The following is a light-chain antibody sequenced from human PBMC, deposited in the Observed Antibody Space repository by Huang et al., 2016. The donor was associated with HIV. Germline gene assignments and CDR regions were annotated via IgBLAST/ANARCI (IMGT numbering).Light chain of an antibody. V-gene: IGKV1-5*03. CDR1: PTISTW. CDR2: KAS. J-gene: IGKJ2*01. Sequence: DIQMTQSPSTLSASVGDRVTITCRASPTISTWLAWYQQKPGKAPNLLIYKASSLETGVPSRFSGSGSGTEFTLSISSLQPDDFATYYCQQYNTYPRTTFGQGTKLEIK. CDR3: QQYNTYPRTT.